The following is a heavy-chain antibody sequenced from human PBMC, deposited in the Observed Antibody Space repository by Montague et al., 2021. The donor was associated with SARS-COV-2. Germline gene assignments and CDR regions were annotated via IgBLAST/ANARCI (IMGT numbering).Heavy chain of an antibody. D-gene: IGHD2-2*01. V-gene: IGHV4-34*01. CDR3: AKERDVVRAARILVAFDL. CDR2: INHSGTA. Sequence: SETLSLTYAVYGGSFSVYYWSWLRQSPRSGLEWIAVINHSGTANYNPSLKSRVSISVDTSKNQFTLKLTSVTAADTAMYYCAKERDVVRAARILVAFDLWGQGTMVTVSS. J-gene: IGHJ3*01. CDR1: GGSFSVYY.